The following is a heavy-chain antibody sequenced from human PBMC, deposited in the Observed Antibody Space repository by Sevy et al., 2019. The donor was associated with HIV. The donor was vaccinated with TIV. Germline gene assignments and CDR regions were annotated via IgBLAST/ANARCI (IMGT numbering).Heavy chain of an antibody. J-gene: IGHJ4*02. V-gene: IGHV1-24*01. CDR2: FDPEDGKR. D-gene: IGHD3-22*01. Sequence: ASVKVSCKVSGKTLIELSMHWVRQAPRKGLEWIGSFDPEDGKRIYARKFQGRVSMTEDTSTDTAYMELSSLRSEDTAVYYCATTKDYYESSGDPFDSWGQGTLVTVSS. CDR3: ATTKDYYESSGDPFDS. CDR1: GKTLIELS.